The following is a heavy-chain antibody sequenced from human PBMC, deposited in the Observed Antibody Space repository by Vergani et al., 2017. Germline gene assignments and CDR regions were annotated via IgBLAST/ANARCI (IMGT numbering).Heavy chain of an antibody. CDR2: SNHSLTI. J-gene: IGHJ3*01. V-gene: IGHV4-34*01. D-gene: IGHD1-26*01. CDR3: VRRAERWEKIISDDYDV. CDR1: VGSLSFSS. Sequence: VHLQQFFPLLFTPSYPLSLTFSFYVGSLSFSSWRWIRLAPGKVLAWIGESNHSLTINYPPTLKSPFNVSIDPSRDHFSIKLRSVSAADTAVYLCVRRAERWEKIISDDYDVWGQGTFVNVSP.